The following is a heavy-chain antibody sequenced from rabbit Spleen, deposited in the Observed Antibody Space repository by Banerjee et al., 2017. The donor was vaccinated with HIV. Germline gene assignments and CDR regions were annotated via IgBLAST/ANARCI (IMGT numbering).Heavy chain of an antibody. Sequence: QEQLVESGGGLVQPEGSLTLTCTASGFSFSSNYYMCWVRQAPGKGLEWIACIYTGSSGSTYYASWAKGRFTISKTSSTTVTLQMTSLTAADTATYFCARDDPNNGNSDYDLWGQGTLVTVS. D-gene: IGHD2-1*01. CDR3: ARDDPNNGNSDYDL. CDR2: IYTGSSGST. V-gene: IGHV1S45*01. J-gene: IGHJ3*01. CDR1: GFSFSSNYY.